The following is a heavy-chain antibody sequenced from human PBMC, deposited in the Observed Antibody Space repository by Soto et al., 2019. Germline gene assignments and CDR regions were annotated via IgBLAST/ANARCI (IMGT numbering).Heavy chain of an antibody. D-gene: IGHD2-15*01. Sequence: ASVKVSCKASGYSFTGYYLHWVRQAPGQGLEWMGWINAKNGVTKYEQKSKGRRTITSNTPTSTAYVELSRLQAEETAVYYSETQGVVPTPASYNCFDPWGQGVVVTVCS. CDR2: INAKNGVT. CDR3: ETQGVVPTPASYNCFDP. CDR1: GYSFTGYY. J-gene: IGHJ5*02. V-gene: IGHV1-2*02.